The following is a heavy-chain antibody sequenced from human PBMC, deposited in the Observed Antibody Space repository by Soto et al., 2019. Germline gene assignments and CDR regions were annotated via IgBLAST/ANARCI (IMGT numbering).Heavy chain of an antibody. D-gene: IGHD6-13*01. V-gene: IGHV4-39*01. Sequence: QLQLQESGPGLVKPSETLSLTCTVSGGSISSSSYYWGWIRQPPGKGREWIGSIYYSGSTYYNPSLRSRVTISGDTSKNQFSLKLSSVTAADTAVYYCASQQLVHYYYGMDVWGQGTTVTVSS. CDR2: IYYSGST. J-gene: IGHJ6*02. CDR1: GGSISSSSYY. CDR3: ASQQLVHYYYGMDV.